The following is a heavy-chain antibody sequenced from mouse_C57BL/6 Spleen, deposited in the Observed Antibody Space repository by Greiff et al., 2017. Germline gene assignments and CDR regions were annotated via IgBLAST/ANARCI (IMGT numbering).Heavy chain of an antibody. V-gene: IGHV1-9*01. CDR3: ASARNYYGSSYVNY. CDR2: ILPGSGST. CDR1: GYTFTGYW. J-gene: IGHJ2*01. Sequence: VQVVESGAELMKPGASVKLSCKATGYTFTGYWIEWVKQRPGHGLEWIGEILPGSGSTNYNEKFKGKATFTADTSSNTAYVQLSSMTTEDAAIYVCASARNYYGSSYVNYWGQGTTLTVSS. D-gene: IGHD1-1*01.